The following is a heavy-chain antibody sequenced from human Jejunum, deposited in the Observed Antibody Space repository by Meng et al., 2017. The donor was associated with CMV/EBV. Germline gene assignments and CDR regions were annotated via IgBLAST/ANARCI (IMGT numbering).Heavy chain of an antibody. Sequence: SGLTFVAYGMTWLRQAPGKGLDWVSTISGRGDRTYYSDSVRGRFTISRDNSKSTLYLQMNNLRAEDTAVYFCAKYNYGDFINWLDPWGQGTLVTVSS. CDR3: AKYNYGDFINWLDP. CDR2: ISGRGDRT. J-gene: IGHJ5*02. V-gene: IGHV3-23*01. CDR1: GLTFVAYG. D-gene: IGHD2-21*01.